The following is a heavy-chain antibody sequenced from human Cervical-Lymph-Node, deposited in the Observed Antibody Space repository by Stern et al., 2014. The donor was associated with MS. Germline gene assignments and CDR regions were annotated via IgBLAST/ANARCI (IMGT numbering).Heavy chain of an antibody. CDR2: INTNTGTP. CDR3: ARGDYSDFGVAISYLDY. J-gene: IGHJ4*02. V-gene: IGHV7-4-1*01. Sequence: VQLVESGSELKKPGASVRVSCKASGYTFTNYPMNWVRQAPGQGLEWMGWINTNTGTPTYANGFTGRIAFSLETSVSTAYLPLHSLKAEDTGVYYCARGDYSDFGVAISYLDYWGQGALVTVSS. CDR1: GYTFTNYP. D-gene: IGHD3-3*01.